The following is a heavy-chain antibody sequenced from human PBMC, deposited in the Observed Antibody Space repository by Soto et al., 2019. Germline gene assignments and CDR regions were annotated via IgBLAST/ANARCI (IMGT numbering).Heavy chain of an antibody. CDR1: GGSISSGGYY. V-gene: IGHV4-31*03. J-gene: IGHJ4*02. CDR3: ARDAEYSSGWYNFDY. CDR2: IYYSGST. D-gene: IGHD6-19*01. Sequence: QVQLQESGPGLVKPSQTLSLTCTVSGGSISSGGYYWSWIRQHPGKGLEWIGYIYYSGSTYYNPSLKSRVTIXXDXSXXQFSLKLSSVTAADTAVYYCARDAEYSSGWYNFDYWGQGTLVTVSS.